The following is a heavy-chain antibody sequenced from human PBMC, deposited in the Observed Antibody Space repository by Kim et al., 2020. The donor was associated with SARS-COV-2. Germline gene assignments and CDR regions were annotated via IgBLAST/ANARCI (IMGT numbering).Heavy chain of an antibody. CDR1: GYTFTSYA. Sequence: SVKVSCKASGYTFTSYAMNWVRQAPGQGLEWMGWINTNTGNPTYAQGFTGRFVFSLDTSVSTAYLQISSLKAEDTAVYYCARGITQADWALLLWFGELGYGMDVWGQGTTVTVSS. CDR2: INTNTGNP. V-gene: IGHV7-4-1*02. D-gene: IGHD3-10*01. J-gene: IGHJ6*02. CDR3: ARGITQADWALLLWFGELGYGMDV.